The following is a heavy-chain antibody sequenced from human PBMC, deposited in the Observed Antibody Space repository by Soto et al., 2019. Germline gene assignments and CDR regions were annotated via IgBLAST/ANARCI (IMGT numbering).Heavy chain of an antibody. J-gene: IGHJ3*02. CDR2: INHSGST. CDR3: ARASRGNYDAFDI. D-gene: IGHD1-7*01. Sequence: SETLSLTCAVYGGSFSGYYWSWIRQPPGKGLEWIGEINHSGSTNYNPSLKSRVTISVDTSKNQFSLKLSSVTAADTAVYYCARASRGNYDAFDIWGQGTMVTVSS. CDR1: GGSFSGYY. V-gene: IGHV4-34*01.